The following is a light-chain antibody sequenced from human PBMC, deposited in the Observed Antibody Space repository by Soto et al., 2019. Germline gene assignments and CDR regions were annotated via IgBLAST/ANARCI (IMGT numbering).Light chain of an antibody. Sequence: DIVMTQSPLSLPVTPGEPASISCRSSQSLFHSSGYYYLDWYLQKPGQSPQLLIYLSSIRASGVTDRFSGSGSGTDFTLKISRVEAEDVGVYYCMQALQAPRTFGQGTKVEF. CDR3: MQALQAPRT. CDR1: QSLFHSSGYYY. V-gene: IGKV2-28*01. J-gene: IGKJ1*01. CDR2: LSS.